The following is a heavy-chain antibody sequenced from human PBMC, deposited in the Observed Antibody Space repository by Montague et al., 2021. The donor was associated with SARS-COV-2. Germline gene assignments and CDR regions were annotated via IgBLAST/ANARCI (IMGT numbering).Heavy chain of an antibody. V-gene: IGHV4-4*07. J-gene: IGHJ4*02. D-gene: IGHD2-2*01. Sequence: SETLSLTCTVSGGSFSSYYWSWIRQPAGKGLEWIGRIFTSGTASYSPSLKSRVTMAVDTSKDQFSLKLSSVTAADTAVYYCAKTPVSVYHGGFDSWGQGTLVTVSS. CDR2: IFTSGTA. CDR1: GGSFSSYY. CDR3: AKTPVSVYHGGFDS.